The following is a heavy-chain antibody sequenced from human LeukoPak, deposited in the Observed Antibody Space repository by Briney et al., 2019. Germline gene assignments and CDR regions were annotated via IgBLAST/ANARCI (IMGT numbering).Heavy chain of an antibody. CDR1: GITFSNYG. J-gene: IGHJ5*02. CDR2: IWYDGNNK. V-gene: IGHV3-33*01. D-gene: IGHD3-16*02. CDR3: ARDGDDYVWGSYRNSNWFDP. Sequence: GTSLRLSCVASGITFSNYGMHWVRQAPGKGLEWVAVIWYDGNNKYYADSVKGRFTISRDISKNTLYLQMNSLRAEDTAVYYCARDGDDYVWGSYRNSNWFDPWGQGTLVTVSS.